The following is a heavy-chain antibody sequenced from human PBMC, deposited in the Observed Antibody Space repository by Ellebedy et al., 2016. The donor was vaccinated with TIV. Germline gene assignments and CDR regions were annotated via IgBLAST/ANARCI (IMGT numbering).Heavy chain of an antibody. CDR3: ARGLNLDY. CDR1: GGSFSGYY. J-gene: IGHJ4*02. V-gene: IGHV4-34*01. Sequence: SETLSLTXAVYGGSFSGYYWSWIRQPPGKGLEWIGEINHSGSTNYNPSLKSRVTISVDTSKNQFSLKLSSVTAADTAVYYCARGLNLDYWGQGTLVTVSS. CDR2: INHSGST.